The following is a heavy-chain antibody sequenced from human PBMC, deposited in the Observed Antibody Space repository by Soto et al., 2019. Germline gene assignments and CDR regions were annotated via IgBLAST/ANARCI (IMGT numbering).Heavy chain of an antibody. CDR2: IYHSGST. V-gene: IGHV4-4*02. CDR1: GGSISSSNW. CDR3: ARLDGGVVIGY. D-gene: IGHD3-22*01. Sequence: SETLSLTCAVSGGSISSSNWWSWVRQPPGKGLEWIGEIYHSGSTNYNPSLKSRVTISVDKPKNQFSLKLSSVTAADTAVYYCARLDGGVVIGYWGQGTLVTVSS. J-gene: IGHJ4*02.